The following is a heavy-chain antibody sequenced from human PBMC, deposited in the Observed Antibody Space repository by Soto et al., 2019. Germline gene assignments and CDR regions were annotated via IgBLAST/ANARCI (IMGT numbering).Heavy chain of an antibody. D-gene: IGHD2-21*01. CDR2: MNPYSGNT. V-gene: IGHV1-8*01. Sequence: GASVKVSCKAPGYTFTNNDINWVRQATGQGLEWMGWMNPYSGNTGYAQKFQGRVTMTRDNSIATAYMELSSLRSEETAVYYCVRATLDYYSADYFDNWGQGTLVTVSS. J-gene: IGHJ4*02. CDR3: VRATLDYYSADYFDN. CDR1: GYTFTNND.